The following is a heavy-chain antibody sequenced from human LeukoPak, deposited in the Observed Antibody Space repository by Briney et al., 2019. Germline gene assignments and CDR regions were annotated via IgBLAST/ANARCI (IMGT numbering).Heavy chain of an antibody. CDR2: IKQDGSEQ. J-gene: IGHJ4*02. D-gene: IGHD2-2*01. CDR3: ARDAPVVVGLKGDFDY. Sequence: GGSLRLSCAASGFSFSSYLMSWVRQAPGKGLEWVANIKQDGSEQYYVDSVKGRFTISRDNAKNSLYLQMNSLRVKDTAVYYCARDAPVVVGLKGDFDYWGQGTLVTVSS. V-gene: IGHV3-7*05. CDR1: GFSFSSYL.